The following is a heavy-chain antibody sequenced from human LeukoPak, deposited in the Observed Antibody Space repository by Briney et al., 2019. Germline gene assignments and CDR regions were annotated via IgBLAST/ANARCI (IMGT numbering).Heavy chain of an antibody. Sequence: PGGSLRLSCAASGFTFSSYAMHWVRQAPGKGLEWVAVISYDGSNKYYADSVKGRFTISRDNSKNTLYLQMNSLRAEDTAVYYCARETEDGYNYVNYWGQGTLVIVSS. CDR1: GFTFSSYA. D-gene: IGHD5-24*01. CDR2: ISYDGSNK. CDR3: ARETEDGYNYVNY. J-gene: IGHJ4*02. V-gene: IGHV3-30-3*01.